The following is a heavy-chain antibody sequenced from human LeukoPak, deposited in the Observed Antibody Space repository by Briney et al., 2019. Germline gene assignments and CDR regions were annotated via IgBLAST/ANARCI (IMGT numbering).Heavy chain of an antibody. J-gene: IGHJ4*02. Sequence: SETLSLTCTVSGGSISSSSYYWGWIRQPPGKGLEWIGCIYYSGSTYYNPSLKSRVTISVDTSKNQFSLKLSSVTAADTAVYYCARDLVDSSSWYRRTPTYYFDYWGQGTLVTVSS. CDR2: IYYSGST. D-gene: IGHD6-13*01. CDR3: ARDLVDSSSWYRRTPTYYFDY. V-gene: IGHV4-39*07. CDR1: GGSISSSSYY.